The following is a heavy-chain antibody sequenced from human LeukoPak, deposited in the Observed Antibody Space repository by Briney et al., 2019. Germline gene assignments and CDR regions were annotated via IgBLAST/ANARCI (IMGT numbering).Heavy chain of an antibody. J-gene: IGHJ4*02. D-gene: IGHD7-27*01. CDR1: GFIFSSYA. CDR3: ARRGDNWGPFDY. CDR2: ISGSGGTT. V-gene: IGHV3-23*01. Sequence: PGGSLRLSCAASGFIFSSYAMSWVRQAPGKGLEWVSAISGSGGTTYYADYVKGRFTISRDNSKNTLYLQMNSLRAEDTALYYCARRGDNWGPFDYWGQGTLVTVSS.